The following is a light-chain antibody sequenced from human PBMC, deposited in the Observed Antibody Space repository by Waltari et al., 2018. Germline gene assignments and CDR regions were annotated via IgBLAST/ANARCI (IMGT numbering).Light chain of an antibody. CDR1: QSVSSY. CDR2: DAY. V-gene: IGKV3-11*01. CDR3: QQSSNWWT. J-gene: IGKJ1*01. Sequence: EIVLTHSPATLAVSPGERATPSCRASQSVSSYFSWYQQKPGQAPRLRIYDAYTRATAIPARFRGRWSGTDFTLTISSLEPEDFAVYYCQQSSNWWTFGQGTKVEIK.